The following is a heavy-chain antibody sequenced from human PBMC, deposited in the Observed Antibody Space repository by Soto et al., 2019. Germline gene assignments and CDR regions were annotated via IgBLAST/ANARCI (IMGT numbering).Heavy chain of an antibody. CDR2: IRAHNDNT. CDR3: AIEYNSAWAGPYIDY. V-gene: IGHV1-18*01. D-gene: IGHD6-19*01. Sequence: QIQLVQSGAAVKKPGASVKVSCKSSGYTFTSYAVTWVLQAPGQGLEWMGWIRAHNDNTNYAQTLQGRVTMTTDTSNRTAEMELRSLRSDYTAVDYCAIEYNSAWAGPYIDYRCQGTLGTVST. J-gene: IGHJ4*02. CDR1: GYTFTSYA.